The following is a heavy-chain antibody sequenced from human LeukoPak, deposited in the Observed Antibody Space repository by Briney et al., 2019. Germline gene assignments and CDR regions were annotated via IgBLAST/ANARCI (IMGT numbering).Heavy chain of an antibody. J-gene: IGHJ6*02. Sequence: SETLSLTCTVSGGSISSYYWSWIRQPPGKGLEWIGEINHSGSTNYNPSLKSRVTISVDTSKNQFSLKLSSVTAADTAVYYCARSYCSSTSCYFSHYYYGMDVWGQGTTVTVSS. CDR1: GGSISSYY. CDR3: ARSYCSSTSCYFSHYYYGMDV. CDR2: INHSGST. V-gene: IGHV4-34*01. D-gene: IGHD2-2*01.